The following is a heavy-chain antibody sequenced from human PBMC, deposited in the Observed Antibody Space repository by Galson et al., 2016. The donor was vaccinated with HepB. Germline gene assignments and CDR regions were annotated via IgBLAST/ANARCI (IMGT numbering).Heavy chain of an antibody. J-gene: IGHJ4*02. CDR2: IGSSGPV. D-gene: IGHD5-24*01. CDR3: AGDFDGSFPNLDF. Sequence: SLRLSCAASGFTLSSHSMIWVRQTPGKGLEWVSYIGSSGPVYYADSLQGRFTISRDNAKKLLYLQMNSLRDEDTAVYYCAGDFDGSFPNLDFWGQGTLVTVSS. V-gene: IGHV3-48*02. CDR1: GFTLSSHS.